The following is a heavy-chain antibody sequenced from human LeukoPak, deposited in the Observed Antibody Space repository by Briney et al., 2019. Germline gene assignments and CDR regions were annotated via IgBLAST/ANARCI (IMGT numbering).Heavy chain of an antibody. J-gene: IGHJ4*02. Sequence: GGSLRLSCAASGFTVSSNYMSWVRQAPGKGLEWVSVIYSGGSTYYADSVKGRFTISRDNSKNTLYLQMNSLRGEDTAVYYCARDLRGWHTDYWGQGTLVTVSS. CDR3: ARDLRGWHTDY. V-gene: IGHV3-53*01. D-gene: IGHD6-19*01. CDR1: GFTVSSNY. CDR2: IYSGGST.